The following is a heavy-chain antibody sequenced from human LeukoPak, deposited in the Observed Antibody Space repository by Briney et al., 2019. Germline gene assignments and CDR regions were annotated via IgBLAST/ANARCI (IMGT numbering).Heavy chain of an antibody. Sequence: GASVKVSCKASGYTFTSYDINWVRQATGQGLEWMGWMNPNSGNTGYAQKFQGRVTMTRNTSISTAYMELSSLRSEDTAVYYCARDLMSSGPRRVGYWGQGTLVTVSS. CDR3: ARDLMSSGPRRVGY. V-gene: IGHV1-8*01. CDR1: GYTFTSYD. CDR2: MNPNSGNT. D-gene: IGHD6-19*01. J-gene: IGHJ4*02.